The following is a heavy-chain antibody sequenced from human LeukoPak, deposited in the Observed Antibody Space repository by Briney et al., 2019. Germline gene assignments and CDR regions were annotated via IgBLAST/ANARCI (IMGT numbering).Heavy chain of an antibody. V-gene: IGHV3-21*01. J-gene: IGHJ4*02. CDR1: GFTFSSYS. Sequence: GGSLRLSCAASGFTFSSYSMNWVRQAPGKGLEWVSSISSSSSYIYYADSVKGRFTISRDNAKNSLYLQMNSLRAEDTAVYYCARETYCTSTNCPIGDYFDYWGQGTLVTVSS. CDR3: ARETYCTSTNCPIGDYFDY. CDR2: ISSSSSYI. D-gene: IGHD2-2*01.